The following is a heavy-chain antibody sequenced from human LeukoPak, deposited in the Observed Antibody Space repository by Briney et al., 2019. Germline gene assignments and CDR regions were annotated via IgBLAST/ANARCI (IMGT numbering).Heavy chain of an antibody. Sequence: GRSLRLSCAASGFTFSSYAMHWVRQAPGKGLEWVAVISYDGSNKYYADSVKGRFTISRDNSKNTLYLQMNSLRAEDTAVYYCARGAYGSGWATFDYWGQGILVTVSS. CDR3: ARGAYGSGWATFDY. CDR1: GFTFSSYA. J-gene: IGHJ4*02. CDR2: ISYDGSNK. D-gene: IGHD6-19*01. V-gene: IGHV3-30*04.